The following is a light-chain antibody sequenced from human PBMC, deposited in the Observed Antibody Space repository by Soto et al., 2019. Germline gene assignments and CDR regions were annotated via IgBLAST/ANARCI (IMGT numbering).Light chain of an antibody. CDR2: AAS. J-gene: IGKJ1*01. Sequence: DIQMTQSPSSLSASVGDRVTITCRASQGISNYLAWYQKKPGKAPKILIYAASTLQSGVPSRFSGSGSGTDFNLTISRLQPEDVATYYCQKYNSATRTFGQGTKVDIK. CDR3: QKYNSATRT. CDR1: QGISNY. V-gene: IGKV1-27*01.